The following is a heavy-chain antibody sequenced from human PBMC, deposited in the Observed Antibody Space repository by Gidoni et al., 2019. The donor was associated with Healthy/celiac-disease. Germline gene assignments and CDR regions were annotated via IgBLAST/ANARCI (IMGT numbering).Heavy chain of an antibody. Sequence: EVQLVESGGGLVKPGGSLRLSCAASGFTFSNAWMSWVRQAPGKGLEWVGRIKSKTEGGTTDDAAPVKGRFTISRDDSKNTLYLKMNSLKNEDTAVYYCTSEIVVVPAAMRPDYWGQGTLVTVSS. CDR2: IKSKTEGGTT. CDR3: TSEIVVVPAAMRPDY. D-gene: IGHD2-2*01. V-gene: IGHV3-15*01. CDR1: GFTFSNAW. J-gene: IGHJ4*02.